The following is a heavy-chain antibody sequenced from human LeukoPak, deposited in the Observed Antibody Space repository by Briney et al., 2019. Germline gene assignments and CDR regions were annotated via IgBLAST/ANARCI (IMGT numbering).Heavy chain of an antibody. Sequence: GGSLRLSCAASGFTFSNAWMSWVRQAPGKGLEWVGRIKNKTDGGTTDYAAPVKGRFTISRDDSKNTLYLQMNSLKTEDTAVYYCTTRAVGATDYWGQGTLVTVSS. V-gene: IGHV3-15*01. CDR3: TTRAVGATDY. CDR1: GFTFSNAW. J-gene: IGHJ4*02. D-gene: IGHD1-26*01. CDR2: IKNKTDGGTT.